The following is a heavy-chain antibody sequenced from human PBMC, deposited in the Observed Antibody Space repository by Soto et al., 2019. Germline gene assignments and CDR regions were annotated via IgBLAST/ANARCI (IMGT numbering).Heavy chain of an antibody. CDR2: IFYSGST. J-gene: IGHJ5*02. D-gene: IGHD2-21*01. V-gene: IGHV4-39*01. Sequence: QLQLLESGPGLVKASETLSLTCGVSGGSISTSRSYWAWIRQPPGKGLEWLANIFYSGSTFYNPSLASRVSVSVDTSKNECSLKLRSVTAADTAVYYCARQPTTGDTDLWFDPWGQGTLVTVSS. CDR1: GGSISTSRSY. CDR3: ARQPTTGDTDLWFDP.